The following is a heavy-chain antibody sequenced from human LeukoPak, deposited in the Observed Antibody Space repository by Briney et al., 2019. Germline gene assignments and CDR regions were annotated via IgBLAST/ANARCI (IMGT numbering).Heavy chain of an antibody. CDR2: INSDGSST. J-gene: IGHJ4*02. Sequence: PGGSLRLSCAASGFTFSSYWMHWVRQAPGKGLVWVSRINSDGSSTRYADSVKGRFTISRDNAKNTLYLQMNSLRAEDTAVYYCASLEYSSSQGRDHWGQGTLVTVSS. V-gene: IGHV3-74*01. CDR1: GFTFSSYW. D-gene: IGHD6-6*01. CDR3: ASLEYSSSQGRDH.